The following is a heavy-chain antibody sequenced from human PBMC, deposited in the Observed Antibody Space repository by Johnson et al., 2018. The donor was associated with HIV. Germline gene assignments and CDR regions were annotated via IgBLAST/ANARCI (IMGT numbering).Heavy chain of an antibody. V-gene: IGHV3-11*01. Sequence: QVQLVESGGGLVKPGGSLRVSCAASGFTFRDAWMSWVRQAPGKGLEWVSYISSSGSTKYYADSVKGRFTISRDNSKNTLYLQMNSLRAEDTAAYYCAKGEGYCGGDCLDAFDLWGQGTMVTVSS. CDR2: ISSSGSTK. CDR1: GFTFRDAW. J-gene: IGHJ3*01. D-gene: IGHD2-21*01. CDR3: AKGEGYCGGDCLDAFDL.